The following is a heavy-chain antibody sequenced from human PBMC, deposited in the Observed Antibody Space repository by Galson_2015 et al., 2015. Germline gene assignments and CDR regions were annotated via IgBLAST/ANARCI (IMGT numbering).Heavy chain of an antibody. Sequence: SLRLSCAASGFTFSSHWMSWVRQAPGKGLEWVANIKQDGSERYYVDSVKGRFTISRDNAKNSLYLQMNSLRAEDTAVYYCARRYFDLWGRGTLVTVSS. J-gene: IGHJ2*01. CDR1: GFTFSSHW. CDR2: IKQDGSER. V-gene: IGHV3-7*01. CDR3: ARRYFDL.